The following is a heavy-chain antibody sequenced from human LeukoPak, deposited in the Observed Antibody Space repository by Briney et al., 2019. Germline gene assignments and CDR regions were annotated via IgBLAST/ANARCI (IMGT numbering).Heavy chain of an antibody. Sequence: SVKVSCKASGGTFTSYAISWVRQAPGQGLEWMGGIIPIFGTANYAQKFQGRVTITADESTSTAYMEPSSLRSEDTAVYYCASTYSSGYYYYYMDVWGKGTTVTVSS. J-gene: IGHJ6*03. D-gene: IGHD6-19*01. V-gene: IGHV1-69*13. CDR1: GGTFTSYA. CDR3: ASTYSSGYYYYYMDV. CDR2: IIPIFGTA.